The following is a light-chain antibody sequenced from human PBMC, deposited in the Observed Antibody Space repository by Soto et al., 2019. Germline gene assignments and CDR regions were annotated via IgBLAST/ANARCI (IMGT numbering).Light chain of an antibody. CDR2: GAS. CDR3: QQYGSSPRA. Sequence: EIEMTQSPATLSVSPVEGATLSCMASQGIGDTLAWYQHKPGQTPRLLIYGASSRATGIPDRFSGSGSGTDFTLTISRLEPEDFAVYYCQQYGSSPRAFGGGTKVDI. J-gene: IGKJ4*01. CDR1: QGIGDT. V-gene: IGKV3-20*01.